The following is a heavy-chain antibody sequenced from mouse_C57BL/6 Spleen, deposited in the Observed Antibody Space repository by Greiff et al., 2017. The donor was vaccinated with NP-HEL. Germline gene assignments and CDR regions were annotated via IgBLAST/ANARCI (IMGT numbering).Heavy chain of an antibody. Sequence: VQLQQPGAELVMPGASVKLSCKASGYTFTSYWMHWVKQRPGQGLEWIGEIDPSDSYTNYNQKFKGKSTLTVDKSSSTAYMQLSSLTSEDSAVYYCARYGNLYAMDYWGQGTSVTVSS. CDR3: ARYGNLYAMDY. D-gene: IGHD2-1*01. V-gene: IGHV1-69*01. J-gene: IGHJ4*01. CDR1: GYTFTSYW. CDR2: IDPSDSYT.